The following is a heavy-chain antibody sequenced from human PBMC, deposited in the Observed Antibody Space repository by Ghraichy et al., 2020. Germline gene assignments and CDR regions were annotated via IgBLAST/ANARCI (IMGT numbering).Heavy chain of an antibody. V-gene: IGHV1-69*04. CDR2: IIPILGIA. CDR1: GGTFSSYA. D-gene: IGHD6-19*01. Sequence: SVKVSCKASGGTFSSYAISWVRQAPGQGLEWMGRIIPILGIANYAQKFQGRVTITADKSTSTAYMELSSLRSEDTAVYYCARDRIAVAGPYYYYGMDVWGQGTTVTVSS. CDR3: ARDRIAVAGPYYYYGMDV. J-gene: IGHJ6*02.